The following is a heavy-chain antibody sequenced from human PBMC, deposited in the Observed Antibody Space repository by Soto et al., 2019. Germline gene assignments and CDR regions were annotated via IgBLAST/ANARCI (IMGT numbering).Heavy chain of an antibody. CDR1: GASIRTYF. Sequence: QVQLQESGPGLVKPSETLSLTCTVSGASIRTYFWSWIRQSAGEGLEWLGRIDPSGTTTSNPSLKRRLTMSPDTSTNHFSLTLTSVTAADTAVYFCASLGRNYYNGMDVWGQGTTVIVSS. CDR3: ASLGRNYYNGMDV. J-gene: IGHJ6*02. CDR2: IDPSGTT. V-gene: IGHV4-4*07.